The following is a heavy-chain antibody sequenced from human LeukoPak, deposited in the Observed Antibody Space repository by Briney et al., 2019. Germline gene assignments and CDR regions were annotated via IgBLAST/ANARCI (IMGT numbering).Heavy chain of an antibody. CDR1: GYTFTDYY. CDR3: ARNKEGKSLDY. CDR2: MNPKRGDT. Sequence: GASVKVPCKASGYTFTDYYIHWVRQAPGQGLEWMAWMNPKRGDTSYAQKFQGRVTMTRDTSISTAYMELSRLRFDDTAVYYCARNKEGKSLDYWGQGTLVTVSS. J-gene: IGHJ4*02. V-gene: IGHV1-2*02.